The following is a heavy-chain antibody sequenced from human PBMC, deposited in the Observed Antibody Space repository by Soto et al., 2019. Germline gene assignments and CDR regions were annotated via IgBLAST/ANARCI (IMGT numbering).Heavy chain of an antibody. CDR3: ARGGDSSSLRAFYSYGFDV. CDR2: IIPFIGAP. CDR1: GGTFNTYS. D-gene: IGHD6-6*01. V-gene: IGHV1-69*11. Sequence: SVKVSCKASGGTFNTYSFGWLRQAPGQGLQWMGSIIPFIGAPNYAQNFQDRVTITADESTTTAYMELSGLKSEDTAVYFCARGGDSSSLRAFYSYGFDVWGQGTSVTVSS. J-gene: IGHJ6*02.